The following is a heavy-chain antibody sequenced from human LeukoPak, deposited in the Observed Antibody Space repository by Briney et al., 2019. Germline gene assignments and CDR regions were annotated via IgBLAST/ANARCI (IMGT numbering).Heavy chain of an antibody. V-gene: IGHV4-59*01. CDR2: IYYSGST. Sequence: SETLSLTCTVSGGSISSYYWSWIRQPPGKGLEWIGYIYYSGSTNYNPSLKSRVTISVDTSKNQFSLKLSSVTAADTAVYYCARGAPSPKDNHYVWGSYRPRYPIYYFDYWGQGTLVTVSS. CDR3: ARGAPSPKDNHYVWGSYRPRYPIYYFDY. J-gene: IGHJ4*02. CDR1: GGSISSYY. D-gene: IGHD3-16*02.